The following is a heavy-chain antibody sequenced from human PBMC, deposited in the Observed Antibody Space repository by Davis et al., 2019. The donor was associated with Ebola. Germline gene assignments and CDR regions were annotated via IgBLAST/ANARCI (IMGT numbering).Heavy chain of an antibody. V-gene: IGHV5-51*01. CDR3: LRQAYSSTWLI. CDR1: GYIFTNYW. J-gene: IGHJ3*02. CDR2: IYPDESRT. Sequence: GESLKISCKGSGYIFTNYWIAWVRQMPGKGLEWMGIIYPDESRTRYTPSFQGQVTISADKSISTAYLQWSSLKASDTATYYCLRQAYSSTWLIWGQGTMVTVSS. D-gene: IGHD6-13*01.